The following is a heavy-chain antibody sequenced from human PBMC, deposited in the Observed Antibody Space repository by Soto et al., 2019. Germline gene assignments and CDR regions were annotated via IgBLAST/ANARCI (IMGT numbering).Heavy chain of an antibody. J-gene: IGHJ4*02. Sequence: SETLSLTCTVSTASINSYSWSWIRQPPGKGLEWIGYVYNSGSTIYNPSLKTRVTISLDTSKNQFSLRLTSVTAADTAVYYCAGDYASGSYRFDYWGQGALVTVSS. D-gene: IGHD3-10*01. CDR2: VYNSGST. V-gene: IGHV4-59*01. CDR1: TASINSYS. CDR3: AGDYASGSYRFDY.